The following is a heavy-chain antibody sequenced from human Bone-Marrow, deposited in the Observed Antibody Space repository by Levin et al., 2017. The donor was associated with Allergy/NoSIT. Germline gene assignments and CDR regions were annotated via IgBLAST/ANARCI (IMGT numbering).Heavy chain of an antibody. Sequence: GGSLRLSCAATGFTFSSYWMHWVRQAPGKGLVWVSRINSDGSSTSYADSVKGRFTISRDNAKNTLYLQMNSLRAEDTAVYYCARVIGGWELLGFDYWGQGTLVTVSS. V-gene: IGHV3-74*01. CDR2: INSDGSST. CDR1: GFTFSSYW. J-gene: IGHJ4*02. D-gene: IGHD1-26*01. CDR3: ARVIGGWELLGFDY.